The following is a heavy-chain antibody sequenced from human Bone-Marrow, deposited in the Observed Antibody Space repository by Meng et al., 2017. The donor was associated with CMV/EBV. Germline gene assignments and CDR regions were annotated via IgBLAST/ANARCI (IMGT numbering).Heavy chain of an antibody. J-gene: IGHJ6*02. CDR2: INHSGST. Sequence: GSLRLSCAVYGGSFSGYYWSWIRQPPGKGLEWIGEINHSGSTNYNPSLKSRVTISVDTSKNQFSLKLSSVTAADTAVYYCARGHEHYGMDVWGQGTTVTASS. CDR1: GGSFSGYY. V-gene: IGHV4-34*01. CDR3: ARGHEHYGMDV.